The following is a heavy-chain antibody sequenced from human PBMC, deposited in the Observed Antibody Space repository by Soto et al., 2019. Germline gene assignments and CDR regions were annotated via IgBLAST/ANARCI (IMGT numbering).Heavy chain of an antibody. CDR2: IYYSGST. J-gene: IGHJ4*02. V-gene: IGHV4-59*01. CDR1: GGSISSYY. CDR3: ATHYYDSSGYFN. Sequence: PSETLSLTCTVSGGSISSYYWSWIRQPPGKGLEWIGYIYYSGSTNYNPSLKSRVTISVDTSKNQFSLKLSSVTAADTAVYYCATHYYDSSGYFNWGQGTLGTVAS. D-gene: IGHD3-22*01.